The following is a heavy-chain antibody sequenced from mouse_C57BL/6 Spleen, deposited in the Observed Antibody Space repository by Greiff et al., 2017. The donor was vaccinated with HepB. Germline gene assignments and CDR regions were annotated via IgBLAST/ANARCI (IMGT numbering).Heavy chain of an antibody. V-gene: IGHV1-7*01. CDR1: GYTFTSYW. Sequence: VQLKESGAELAKPGASVKLSCKASGYTFTSYWMHWVKQRPGQGLEWIGYINPSSGYTKYNQKFKDKATLTADKSSSTAYMQLSSLTYEDSAVYYCAPTTVVAPYAMDYWGQGTSVTVSS. J-gene: IGHJ4*01. D-gene: IGHD1-1*01. CDR3: APTTVVAPYAMDY. CDR2: INPSSGYT.